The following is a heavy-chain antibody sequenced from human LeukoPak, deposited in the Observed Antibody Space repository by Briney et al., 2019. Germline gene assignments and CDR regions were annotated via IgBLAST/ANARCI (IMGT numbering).Heavy chain of an antibody. J-gene: IGHJ4*02. V-gene: IGHV3-48*04. CDR1: GFTFSSYS. Sequence: PGGSLRLSCAASGFTFSSYSMNRVRQAPGKGLEWVSYISSSSTIYYADSVKGRFTISRDNAKNSLYLQMNSLRAEDTAVYYCLAAAVGGQGTLVTVSS. D-gene: IGHD6-13*01. CDR2: ISSSSTI. CDR3: LAAAV.